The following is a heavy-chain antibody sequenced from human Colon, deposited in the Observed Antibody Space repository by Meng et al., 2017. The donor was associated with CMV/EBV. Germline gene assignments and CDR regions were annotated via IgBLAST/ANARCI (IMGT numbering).Heavy chain of an antibody. Sequence: SETLSLTCTVSGASMTSYFWSWVRQPPGKGLEWIGCIYSGSTNYNPSLKSRATMSVDPSKNQLSLKLRSVTAADTAVYYCARVGEGRNYLVSTEYYFDHWGQGILVTVSS. CDR2: IYSGST. D-gene: IGHD2/OR15-2a*01. J-gene: IGHJ4*02. CDR3: ARVGEGRNYLVSTEYYFDH. CDR1: GASMTSYF. V-gene: IGHV4-59*01.